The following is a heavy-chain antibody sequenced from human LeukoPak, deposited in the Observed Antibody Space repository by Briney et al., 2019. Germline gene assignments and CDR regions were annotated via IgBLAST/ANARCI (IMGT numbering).Heavy chain of an antibody. J-gene: IGHJ5*02. D-gene: IGHD2-15*01. V-gene: IGHV4-34*01. CDR1: GGSFGGYY. CDR3: ARGNPIVVVVAARSRWFDP. Sequence: SETLSLTCAVYGGSFGGYYWSWIRQPPGKGLEWIGEINHSGSTNYNPSLKSRVTISVDTSKNQFSLKLSSVTAADTAVDYCARGNPIVVVVAARSRWFDPWGQRTLVTISS. CDR2: INHSGST.